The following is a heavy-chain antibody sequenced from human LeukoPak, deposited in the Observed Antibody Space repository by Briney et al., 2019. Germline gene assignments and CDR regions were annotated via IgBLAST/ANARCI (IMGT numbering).Heavy chain of an antibody. CDR2: IYYSGST. D-gene: IGHD6-19*01. J-gene: IGHJ4*02. CDR1: GGSISSYY. CDR3: ARDRSSGWFDY. V-gene: IGHV4-59*01. Sequence: SETLSLTCTVSGGSISSYYWSWIRQPPGKGLEWIGYIYYSGSTNYNPSLKSRVTISVDTSKNQFSLKLSSVTAADTAVYYRARDRSSGWFDYWGQGTLVTVSS.